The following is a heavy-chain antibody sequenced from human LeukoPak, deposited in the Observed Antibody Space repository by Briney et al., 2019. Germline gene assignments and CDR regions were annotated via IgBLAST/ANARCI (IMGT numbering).Heavy chain of an antibody. D-gene: IGHD6-6*01. V-gene: IGHV3-30*04. CDR1: GFTFSSFS. CDR2: ISHDGSNK. J-gene: IGHJ4*02. Sequence: GGSLRLSCAASGFTFSSFSMHWVRQAPGKGLEWVAVISHDGSNKYYADSVKGRFTISRDNSKSTLYLQMNSLRAEDTAVYYCARVAIAARREYYFDYWGQGTLVTVSS. CDR3: ARVAIAARREYYFDY.